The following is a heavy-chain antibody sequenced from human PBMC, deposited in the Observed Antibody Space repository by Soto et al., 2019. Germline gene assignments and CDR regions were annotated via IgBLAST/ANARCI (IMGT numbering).Heavy chain of an antibody. CDR1: GFTFSSYA. V-gene: IGHV3-30-3*01. CDR3: AGPSVVVTAQLDY. CDR2: ISYDGSNK. J-gene: IGHJ4*02. Sequence: QVQLVESGGGVVQPGRSLRLSCAASGFTFSSYAMHWVRQAPGKGLEWVAVISYDGSNKYYADSVKGRFTISRDNSKNTLHLQMNSLRAEDTAVYYCAGPSVVVTAQLDYWGQGTLVTVSS. D-gene: IGHD2-21*02.